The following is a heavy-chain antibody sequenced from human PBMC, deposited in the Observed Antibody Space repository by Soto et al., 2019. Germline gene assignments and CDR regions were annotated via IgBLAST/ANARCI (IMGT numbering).Heavy chain of an antibody. CDR2: IWYDGSNK. D-gene: IGHD6-13*01. V-gene: IGHV3-33*01. CDR1: GFTFSSYG. CDR3: ARGLEIAGPKGRRHWFDP. J-gene: IGHJ5*02. Sequence: GGSLRLSCAASGFTFSSYGMHWVRQAPGKGLEWVAVIWYDGSNKYYADSVKGRFTISRDNSKNTLYLQMNSLRAEDTAVYYCARGLEIAGPKGRRHWFDPWGQGTLVNVSS.